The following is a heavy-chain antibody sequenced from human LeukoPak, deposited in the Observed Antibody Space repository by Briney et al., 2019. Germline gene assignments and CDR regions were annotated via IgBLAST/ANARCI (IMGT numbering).Heavy chain of an antibody. CDR1: GGSISSGGYS. J-gene: IGHJ3*02. V-gene: IGHV4-31*03. CDR3: ARDAREGAFDI. CDR2: IYYSGST. Sequence: PSETLSLTCTVSGGSISSGGYSWSWIRQHPGEGLEWIGYIYYSGSTYYNPSLKSRVTISVDTSKNQFSLKLSSVTAADTAVYYCARDAREGAFDIWGQGTMVTVSS.